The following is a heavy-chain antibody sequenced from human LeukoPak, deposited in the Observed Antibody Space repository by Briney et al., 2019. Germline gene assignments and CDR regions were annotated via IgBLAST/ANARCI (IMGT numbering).Heavy chain of an antibody. J-gene: IGHJ5*02. CDR3: ARDAPNYGDYVSDWFDP. V-gene: IGHV1-18*01. CDR2: ISAYNGNT. Sequence: ASVKVSCKASGYTFTSYGISWVRQAPGQGLEWMGWISAYNGNTNYAQKLQGRVTMTTDTSTSTAYMELRSLRSDDTAVYYCARDAPNYGDYVSDWFDPWGQGTLVTVSS. CDR1: GYTFTSYG. D-gene: IGHD4-17*01.